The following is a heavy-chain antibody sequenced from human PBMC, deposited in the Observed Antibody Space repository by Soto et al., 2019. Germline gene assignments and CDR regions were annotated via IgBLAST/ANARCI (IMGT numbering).Heavy chain of an antibody. J-gene: IGHJ4*02. CDR3: AREATYSSGRGMDV. Sequence: EVQLVESGGGSVQPGGSLRLHCAASGFTFSSHWMYWVRQAPGKGLFWVSRINSEGSSRRYAESVNGRFTVSRDNAKNTLYLQMNSLRAEDTAVYYCAREATYSSGRGMDVWGQGTLVTVSS. V-gene: IGHV3-74*01. CDR2: INSEGSSR. D-gene: IGHD3-22*01. CDR1: GFTFSSHW.